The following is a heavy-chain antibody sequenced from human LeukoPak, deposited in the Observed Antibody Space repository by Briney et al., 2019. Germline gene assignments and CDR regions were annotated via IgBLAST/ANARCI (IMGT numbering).Heavy chain of an antibody. V-gene: IGHV1-69*05. Sequence: GASVKVSCKASGGTFSSYAISWVRQAPGQGLEWMGGIIPIFGTANYAQKLQGRVTMTTDTSTSTAYMELRSLRSDDTAVYYCARDRDYVFDYWGQGTQVTVSS. J-gene: IGHJ4*02. CDR2: IIPIFGTA. CDR1: GGTFSSYA. CDR3: ARDRDYVFDY. D-gene: IGHD4-17*01.